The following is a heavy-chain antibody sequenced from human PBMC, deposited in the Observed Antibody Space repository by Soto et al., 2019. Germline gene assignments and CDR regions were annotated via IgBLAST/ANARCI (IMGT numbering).Heavy chain of an antibody. J-gene: IGHJ4*02. Sequence: QVQLQESGPGLVKPSGTLSLTCAVSGGSISSSNWWSWVRQPPGKGLEWIGEIYHSGSTNYNPSLKSVVTISVDKSKNQFSLKLSSVTAADTAVYYCARASGYCSGGSCYSGHSGYWGQGTLVTVSS. D-gene: IGHD2-15*01. CDR1: GGSISSSNW. CDR3: ARASGYCSGGSCYSGHSGY. V-gene: IGHV4-4*02. CDR2: IYHSGST.